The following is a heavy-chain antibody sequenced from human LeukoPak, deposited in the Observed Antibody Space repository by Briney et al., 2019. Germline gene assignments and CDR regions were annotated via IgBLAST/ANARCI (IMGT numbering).Heavy chain of an antibody. V-gene: IGHV4-59*01. Sequence: SETLSLTRTVSGGSISSYYWSWIRQPPGKGLEWIGYIYYSGSTNYNPSLKSRVTISVDTSKNQFSLKLSSVTAADTAVYYCARGRNAMAYYGMDVWGQGTTVTVSS. CDR2: IYYSGST. D-gene: IGHD2-2*01. J-gene: IGHJ6*02. CDR1: GGSISSYY. CDR3: ARGRNAMAYYGMDV.